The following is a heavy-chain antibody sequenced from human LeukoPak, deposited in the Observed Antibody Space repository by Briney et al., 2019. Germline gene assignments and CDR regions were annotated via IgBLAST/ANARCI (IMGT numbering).Heavy chain of an antibody. D-gene: IGHD5-24*01. V-gene: IGHV1-46*01. CDR3: ARARWRNSGTGDY. CDR2: LNPSGGST. CDR1: GYTFTTYY. Sequence: ASVKVSCKTSGYTFTTYYMHWVRQAPGQGLEWMGILNPSGGSTSYAQKFQGRITMTRDTSTSTVYMELNSLRSEDTAVYYCARARWRNSGTGDYWGQGTLVTVSS. J-gene: IGHJ4*02.